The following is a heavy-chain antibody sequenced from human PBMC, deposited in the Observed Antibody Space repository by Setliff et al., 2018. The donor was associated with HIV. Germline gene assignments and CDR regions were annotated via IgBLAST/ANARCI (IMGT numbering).Heavy chain of an antibody. CDR2: IGTGGDT. D-gene: IGHD2-15*01. V-gene: IGHV3-13*01. J-gene: IGHJ4*02. CDR3: ATDVAGKYDY. CDR1: GFIFSNHD. Sequence: PGGSLRLSCEASGFIFSNHDFHWVRQAAAKGLEWVAAIGTGGDTYYVDSVKGRFTISRDNAKSTLYLQMNNLRAEDTALYYCATDVAGKYDYWGQGTLVTVSS.